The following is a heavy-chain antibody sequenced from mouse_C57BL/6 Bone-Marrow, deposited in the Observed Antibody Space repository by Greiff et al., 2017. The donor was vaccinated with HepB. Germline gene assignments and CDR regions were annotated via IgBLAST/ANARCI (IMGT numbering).Heavy chain of an antibody. D-gene: IGHD3-3*01. J-gene: IGHJ4*01. Sequence: QVQLQQPGAELVKPGASVKLSCKASGYTFTSYWMQWVKQRPGQGLEWIGEIDPSDSYTNYNQKFKGKATLTVDTSSSTAYMQLSSLTSEDSAVYYCAREEARVRRMDYWGQGTSVTVSS. CDR1: GYTFTSYW. V-gene: IGHV1-50*01. CDR3: AREEARVRRMDY. CDR2: IDPSDSYT.